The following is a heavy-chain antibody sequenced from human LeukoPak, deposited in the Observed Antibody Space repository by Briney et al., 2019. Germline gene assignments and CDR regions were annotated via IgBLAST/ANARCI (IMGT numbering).Heavy chain of an antibody. J-gene: IGHJ5*02. V-gene: IGHV1-69*13. CDR3: ARGSLGPAINWFDP. Sequence: ASVKVSCKASGGTFSSYAISWVRQAPGQGLEWMGGIIPIFGTANYAQKFQGRVTITADESTRTAYMELSSLRSEDTAVYYCARGSLGPAINWFDPWGQGTLVTVSS. CDR1: GGTFSSYA. CDR2: IIPIFGTA. D-gene: IGHD2-2*01.